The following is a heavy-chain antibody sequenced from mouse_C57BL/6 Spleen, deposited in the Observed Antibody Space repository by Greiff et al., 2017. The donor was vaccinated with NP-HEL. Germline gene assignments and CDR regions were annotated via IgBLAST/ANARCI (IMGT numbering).Heavy chain of an antibody. CDR3: ARGGGNYLSWFAY. D-gene: IGHD2-1*01. Sequence: QVQLQQSGPELVKPGASVKLSCKASGYTFTSYDINWVKQRPGQGLEWIGWIYPRDGSTKYNEKFKGKATLTVDTSSSTAYMELHSLTSADSAVFFCARGGGNYLSWFAYWGQGTLVTVSA. CDR1: GYTFTSYD. J-gene: IGHJ3*01. CDR2: IYPRDGST. V-gene: IGHV1-85*01.